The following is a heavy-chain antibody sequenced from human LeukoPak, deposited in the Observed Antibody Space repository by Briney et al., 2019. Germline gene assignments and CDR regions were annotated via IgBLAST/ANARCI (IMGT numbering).Heavy chain of an antibody. CDR2: INHSGST. J-gene: IGHJ4*02. CDR1: GGSFSGYY. D-gene: IGHD2-21*02. Sequence: SETLSLTCAVYGGSFSGYYWSWIRQPPGKVLEWIGEINHSGSTNYNPSLKSRVTISVDTSKNQFSLNLTSVTAADTAVYFCARDVLVTGFDYWGQGALVTVSS. CDR3: ARDVLVTGFDY. V-gene: IGHV4-34*01.